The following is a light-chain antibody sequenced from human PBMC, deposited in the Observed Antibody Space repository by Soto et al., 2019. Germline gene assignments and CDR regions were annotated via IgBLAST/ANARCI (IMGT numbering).Light chain of an antibody. CDR3: QQYNNWPTWT. CDR1: QSVSSN. V-gene: IGKV3D-15*01. Sequence: EIVMTQSPATLSVSPGERATLSCRASQSVSSNLAWYQQKPGQAPRLLIYGASNKATGIPDRFSGTGSETEFTLTISCLQSEDVAVYYCQQYNNWPTWTFGQGTKVDIK. J-gene: IGKJ1*01. CDR2: GAS.